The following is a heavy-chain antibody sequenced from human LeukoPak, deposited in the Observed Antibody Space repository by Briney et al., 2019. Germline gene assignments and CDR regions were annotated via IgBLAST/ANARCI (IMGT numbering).Heavy chain of an antibody. CDR3: AKDRTLGYCSGGSCYSFYFDY. J-gene: IGHJ4*02. Sequence: GRSLRLSCAASGFTFSSYTMHWVRQAPGKGLEWVAVISYDGSNKYYADSVKGRFTISRDNSKNTLYLQMNSLRAEDTAVYYCAKDRTLGYCSGGSCYSFYFDYWGQGTLVTVSS. V-gene: IGHV3-30*04. D-gene: IGHD2-15*01. CDR1: GFTFSSYT. CDR2: ISYDGSNK.